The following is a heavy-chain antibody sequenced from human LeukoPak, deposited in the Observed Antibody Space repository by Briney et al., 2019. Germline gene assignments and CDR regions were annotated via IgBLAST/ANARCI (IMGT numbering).Heavy chain of an antibody. V-gene: IGHV1-2*02. Sequence: GASVKVSCKASGYSFIAYNIHWVRQAPGQGLEWMAWINPNSGGTNTAQKFQGRVTMTRDSSISTVYMELSSLTSDDTAMYYCARGVGSSWFDPWGQGTLVTVSS. J-gene: IGHJ5*02. CDR3: ARGVGSSWFDP. CDR1: GYSFIAYN. D-gene: IGHD2-2*01. CDR2: INPNSGGT.